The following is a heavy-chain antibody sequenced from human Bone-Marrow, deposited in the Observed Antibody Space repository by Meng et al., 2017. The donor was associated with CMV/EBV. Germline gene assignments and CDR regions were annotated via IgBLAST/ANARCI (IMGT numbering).Heavy chain of an antibody. CDR1: GGSFSGYY. V-gene: IGHV4-34*01. Sequence: GSLRLSCAVYGGSFSGYYWSWIRQPPGKGLEWIGSIYSSGSTYYNPSLKSRVTISVDTSKNQFSLKLSSVTATDTAVFYCATAKQDVWGYYYYGMDVWGQGTTVTVSS. CDR3: ATAKQDVWGYYYYGMDV. CDR2: IYSSGST. J-gene: IGHJ6*02. D-gene: IGHD7-27*01.